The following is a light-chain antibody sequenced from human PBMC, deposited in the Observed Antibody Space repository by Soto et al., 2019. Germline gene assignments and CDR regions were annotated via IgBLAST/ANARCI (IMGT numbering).Light chain of an antibody. Sequence: QSVLTQPPSVSAAPGQKVTISCSGSNSNIGNNYVSWYQQFPGTAPKLLIYDSNSRPSGIPDRFSGSKSGTSATLGITGLQTGDEADYYCGTWDNSLRSWVFGGGTKLIVL. CDR2: DSN. CDR1: NSNIGNNY. CDR3: GTWDNSLRSWV. V-gene: IGLV1-51*01. J-gene: IGLJ3*02.